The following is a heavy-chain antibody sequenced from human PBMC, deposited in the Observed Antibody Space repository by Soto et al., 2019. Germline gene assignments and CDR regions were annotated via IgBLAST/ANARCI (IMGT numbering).Heavy chain of an antibody. Sequence: ASVKVSCKASGYTFTSYGISWVRQAPGQGLEWMGWISAYNGNTNYAQKLQGRVTMTTDTSTSTAYMELRSLRSDDTAVYYCARDHLAGEDLKPVYYYYYYMDVWGKGTTVTVSS. CDR1: GYTFTSYG. D-gene: IGHD7-27*01. CDR3: ARDHLAGEDLKPVYYYYYYMDV. V-gene: IGHV1-18*01. CDR2: ISAYNGNT. J-gene: IGHJ6*03.